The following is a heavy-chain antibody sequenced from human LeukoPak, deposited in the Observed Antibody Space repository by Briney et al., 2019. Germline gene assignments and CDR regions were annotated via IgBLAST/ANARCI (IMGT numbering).Heavy chain of an antibody. CDR3: AGDSSLAVLDPPEHWFDP. J-gene: IGHJ5*02. CDR2: IIPILGIA. V-gene: IGHV1-69*04. D-gene: IGHD1-14*01. Sequence: SVKVSCKASGGTFSSYAISWVRQAPGQGLEWMGRIIPILGIANYAQKFQGRVTITADKSTSTAYMELSSLRSEDTAGYYCAGDSSLAVLDPPEHWFDPWGQGTLVTVSS. CDR1: GGTFSSYA.